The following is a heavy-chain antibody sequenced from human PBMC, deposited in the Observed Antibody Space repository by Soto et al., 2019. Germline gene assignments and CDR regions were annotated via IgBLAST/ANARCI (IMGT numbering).Heavy chain of an antibody. J-gene: IGHJ4*02. V-gene: IGHV1-69*02. CDR2: IIPILGIA. CDR3: ARLSQPDSSGWSPL. CDR1: GGTFSSYT. Sequence: QVQLVQSGAEVKKPGSSVKVSCKASGGTFSSYTISWVRQAPGQGLEWMGRIIPILGIANYAQKFQGRVTITADKSTSTAYMELSSLRSEDTAVYYCARLSQPDSSGWSPLWGQGTLVTVSS. D-gene: IGHD6-19*01.